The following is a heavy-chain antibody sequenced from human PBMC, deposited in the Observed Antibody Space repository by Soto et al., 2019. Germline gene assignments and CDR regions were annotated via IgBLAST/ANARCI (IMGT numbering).Heavy chain of an antibody. J-gene: IGHJ2*01. CDR2: ISSSSSYI. V-gene: IGHV3-21*01. D-gene: IGHD3-10*01. CDR3: ARVRPPYGAAPGYFDL. CDR1: GFTFSSYS. Sequence: GGSLRLSCAASGFTFSSYSMNWVRQAPGKGLEWVSSISSSSSYIYYADSVKGRFTISRDNAKNSLYLQMNSLRAEDTAVYYCARVRPPYGAAPGYFDLWGRGTLVTVSS.